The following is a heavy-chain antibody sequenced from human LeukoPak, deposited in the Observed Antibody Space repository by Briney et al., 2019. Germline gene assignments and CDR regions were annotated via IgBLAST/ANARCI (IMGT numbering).Heavy chain of an antibody. J-gene: IGHJ4*02. V-gene: IGHV3-7*03. CDR2: IKQDGGEK. D-gene: IGHD3-16*01. CDR1: GFTFSGYW. CDR3: ARGDGGDY. Sequence: GGSLRLSCAASGFTFSGYWTSWLRQAPGKGLEWVANIKQDGGEKYYVDSVKGRFTISRDNAKNSLYLQMNSLRAEDTALYHCARGDGGDYWGQGTLVTVSS.